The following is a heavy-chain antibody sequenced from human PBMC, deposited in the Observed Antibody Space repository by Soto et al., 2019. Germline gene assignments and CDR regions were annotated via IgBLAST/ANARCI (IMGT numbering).Heavy chain of an antibody. V-gene: IGHV3-73*01. Sequence: GGFLRLSCAASGVTFSGSAIHRVRQASGEGLEWVGRIRSKANSYATAYAASVKGRFTISRDDSKNTAYLQMNSLKTEDTAVYYCTRHDSNYDFWSGSPPRYGMDVWGQGTTVTVSS. CDR1: GVTFSGSA. CDR3: TRHDSNYDFWSGSPPRYGMDV. CDR2: IRSKANSYAT. D-gene: IGHD3-3*01. J-gene: IGHJ6*02.